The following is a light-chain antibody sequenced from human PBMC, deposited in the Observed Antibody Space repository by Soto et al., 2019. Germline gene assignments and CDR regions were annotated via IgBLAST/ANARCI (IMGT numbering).Light chain of an antibody. V-gene: IGLV2-14*01. J-gene: IGLJ2*01. CDR1: SSDVGGYNY. CDR3: SSYTSSNTVV. Sequence: QSALTQPASVSGSPGQSITISCTGTSSDVGGYNYVSWYQQHPGKAPKLMIYEVSNRPSGVSNRFSASKSGNTASLTISGLQAEDEADDYCSSYTSSNTVVFGGGTKLTVL. CDR2: EVS.